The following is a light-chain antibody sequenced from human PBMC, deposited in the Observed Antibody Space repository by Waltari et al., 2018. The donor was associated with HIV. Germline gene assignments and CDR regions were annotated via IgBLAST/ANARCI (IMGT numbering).Light chain of an antibody. CDR2: KAS. CDR3: QQFQTFRT. V-gene: IGKV1-5*03. CDR1: QNITNH. Sequence: ITCRASQNITNHLAWYQQKSGKAPKLLIYKASSLERGVPSRFSGSGTGTEFSLTINSLQPADLAVYFCQQFQTFRTFGQGTKVE. J-gene: IGKJ1*01.